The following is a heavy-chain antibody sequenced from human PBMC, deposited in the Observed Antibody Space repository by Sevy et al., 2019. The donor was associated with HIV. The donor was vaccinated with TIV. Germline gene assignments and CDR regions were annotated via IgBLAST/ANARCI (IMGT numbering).Heavy chain of an antibody. V-gene: IGHV3-23*01. J-gene: IGHJ4*02. D-gene: IGHD2-21*02. CDR1: GFPLSSYG. Sequence: GGSLRLSCAASGFPLSSYGMSWVRQAPGKGLEWVSSITGGGDNTYADSVKGRFAISRDNSKNTLFLQMDSLRAEDTALYFCGKSVTATELWDCWGQGTLVTVSS. CDR2: ITGGGDNT. CDR3: GKSVTATELWDC.